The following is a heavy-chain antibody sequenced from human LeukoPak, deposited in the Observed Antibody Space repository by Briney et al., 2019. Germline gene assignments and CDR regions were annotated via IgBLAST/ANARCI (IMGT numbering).Heavy chain of an antibody. CDR2: INPSGGST. D-gene: IGHD3-22*01. Sequence: GASVKVSCKASGYTFTTYYMHWVRQAPGQGLESMGIINPSGGSTSYAQKFQGRVTMTRDTSTSTVYMELSSLRSEDTAVYYCARDLGQDDSSGYYTYNWFDPWGQGTLVTVSS. V-gene: IGHV1-46*01. CDR3: ARDLGQDDSSGYYTYNWFDP. J-gene: IGHJ5*02. CDR1: GYTFTTYY.